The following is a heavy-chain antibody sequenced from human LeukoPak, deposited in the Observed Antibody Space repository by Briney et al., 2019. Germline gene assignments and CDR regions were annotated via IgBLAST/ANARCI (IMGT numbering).Heavy chain of an antibody. CDR3: AKGTRGVIIPNFDY. J-gene: IGHJ4*02. CDR1: GFTFSSYG. Sequence: PGRSLRLSCAASGFTFSSYGMHWVRQAPGKGLEWVAVISYDGSNKYYADSVKGRFTSSRDNSKNTLYLQMNSLRAEDTAVYYCAKGTRGVIIPNFDYWGQGTLVTVSS. V-gene: IGHV3-30*18. D-gene: IGHD3-10*01. CDR2: ISYDGSNK.